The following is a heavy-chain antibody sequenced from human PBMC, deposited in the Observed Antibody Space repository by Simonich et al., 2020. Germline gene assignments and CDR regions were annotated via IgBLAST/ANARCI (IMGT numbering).Heavy chain of an antibody. CDR1: GYSISSGYY. CDR3: ARVGYSNYYYYGMDV. V-gene: IGHV4-38-2*01. D-gene: IGHD6-13*01. Sequence: QVQLQESGPGLVKPSETLSLTCAVSGYSISSGYYWGWIRQPPGKGLEWIGGLYHMGRTYYNPTIKRRVTISVDTSKNQFSLKLSFVTAADTAVYYCARVGYSNYYYYGMDVWGQGTTVTVSS. CDR2: LYHMGRT. J-gene: IGHJ6*02.